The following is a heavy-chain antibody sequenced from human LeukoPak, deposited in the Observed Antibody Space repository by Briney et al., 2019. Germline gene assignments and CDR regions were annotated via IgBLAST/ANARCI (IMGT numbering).Heavy chain of an antibody. J-gene: IGHJ4*02. V-gene: IGHV3-30*18. Sequence: PGGSLRLSCAASGFTFSSYGMHWVRQAPGKGLEWVAVISYDGSNKYYADSVKGRFTISRDNSKNTLYLQMNSLRAEDTAVYYCAKGGGVITMIVAPPDYWGQGTLVTVSS. CDR2: ISYDGSNK. CDR1: GFTFSSYG. CDR3: AKGGGVITMIVAPPDY. D-gene: IGHD3-22*01.